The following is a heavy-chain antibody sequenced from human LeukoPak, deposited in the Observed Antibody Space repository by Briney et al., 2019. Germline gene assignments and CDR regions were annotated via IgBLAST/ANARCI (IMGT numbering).Heavy chain of an antibody. D-gene: IGHD2-21*02. J-gene: IGHJ4*02. CDR2: IYYSGST. Sequence: SSETLSLTCTVSGGSISSGDYYWSWIRQPPGKGLEWIGYIYYSGSTYYNPSLKSRVTISVDTSKNQFSLKLSSVTAADTAVYYCARSEGDLRPFDYWGQGTLVTVSS. CDR3: ARSEGDLRPFDY. V-gene: IGHV4-30-4*01. CDR1: GGSISSGDYY.